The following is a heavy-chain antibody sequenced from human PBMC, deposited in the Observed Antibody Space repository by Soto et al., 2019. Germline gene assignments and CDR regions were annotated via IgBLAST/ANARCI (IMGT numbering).Heavy chain of an antibody. Sequence: QVQLVQSGAEVKKPGASVKVSCKASGYTFTSYYMHWVRQAPGQGLEWMGIINPSGGSTSYAQKFQGRGTMTRDTSTSTVYMELSSLRSEDTAVYNCARGTAMVSGYYGMDVWGQGTTVTVSS. V-gene: IGHV1-46*01. D-gene: IGHD5-18*01. J-gene: IGHJ6*02. CDR3: ARGTAMVSGYYGMDV. CDR1: GYTFTSYY. CDR2: INPSGGST.